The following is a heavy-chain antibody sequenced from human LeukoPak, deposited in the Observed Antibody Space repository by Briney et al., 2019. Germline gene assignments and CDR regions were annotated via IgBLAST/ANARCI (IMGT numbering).Heavy chain of an antibody. V-gene: IGHV3-21*01. CDR3: AREDLIAAALD. Sequence: GGSLRLSCAASGFTFSSYSMNWVRQAPGKGLEWVSSISSSSSYIYYADSAKGRFTISRDNAKNSLYLQMNSLRAEDTAVYYCAREDLIAAALDWGQGTLVTVSS. CDR1: GFTFSSYS. CDR2: ISSSSSYI. J-gene: IGHJ4*02. D-gene: IGHD6-13*01.